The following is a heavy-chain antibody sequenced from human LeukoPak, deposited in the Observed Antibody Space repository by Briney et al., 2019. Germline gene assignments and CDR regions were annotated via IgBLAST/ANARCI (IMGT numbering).Heavy chain of an antibody. CDR2: IYYNGSN. Sequence: SQTLSLTCTVSGGSISSGGYYWIWIRQPPGKGLESIGYIYYNGSNYYNPSLKSRVTISVDTSKNQFSLKLSSVTAPDTAVYYCARDVPPSYYYDSSGYVKDAFDIWGQGTMVTVSS. D-gene: IGHD3-22*01. CDR3: ARDVPPSYYYDSSGYVKDAFDI. CDR1: GGSISSGGYY. J-gene: IGHJ3*02. V-gene: IGHV4-30-4*08.